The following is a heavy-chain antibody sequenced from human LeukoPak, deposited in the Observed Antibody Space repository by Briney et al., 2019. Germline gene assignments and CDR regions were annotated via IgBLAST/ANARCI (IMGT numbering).Heavy chain of an antibody. V-gene: IGHV4-61*08. CDR3: ARDGLERRREAFDI. J-gene: IGHJ3*02. CDR1: GGSISSGGYS. CDR2: IYYSGST. Sequence: SETLSLTCAVSGGSISSGGYSWSWIRQPPGKGLEWIGYIYYSGSTNYNPSLKSRVTISVDTSKNQFSLKLSSVTAADTAVYYCARDGLERRREAFDIWGQGTMVTVSS. D-gene: IGHD1-1*01.